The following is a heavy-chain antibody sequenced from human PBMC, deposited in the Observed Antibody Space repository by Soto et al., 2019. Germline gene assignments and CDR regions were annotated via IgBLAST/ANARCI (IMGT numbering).Heavy chain of an antibody. V-gene: IGHV3-30-3*01. D-gene: IGHD4-17*01. J-gene: IGHJ4*02. Sequence: GGSLRLSCTASGLTFTASSFHWVRQAPGKGLEWVAVISENGDRQYSTESVRGRFLISRDSSKNTVYLQMNSLRPEDTGVYFCARRLATTVSALGYWGQGALVTVSS. CDR2: ISENGDRQ. CDR1: GLTFTASS. CDR3: ARRLATTVSALGY.